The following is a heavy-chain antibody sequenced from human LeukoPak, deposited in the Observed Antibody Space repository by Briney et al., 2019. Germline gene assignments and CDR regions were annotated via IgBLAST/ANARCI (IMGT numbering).Heavy chain of an antibody. CDR2: INPNSGGT. CDR3: AREYCSSTSCYGVDY. J-gene: IGHJ4*02. CDR1: GYTFTGYY. D-gene: IGHD2-2*01. Sequence: ATVTVSCKASGYTFTGYYMHWVRQAPGQGLEGMGWINPNSGGTNYAQKFQGRVTMTRDTSISTAYMELSRLRSDDTAVYYCAREYCSSTSCYGVDYWGQGTLVTVSS. V-gene: IGHV1-2*02.